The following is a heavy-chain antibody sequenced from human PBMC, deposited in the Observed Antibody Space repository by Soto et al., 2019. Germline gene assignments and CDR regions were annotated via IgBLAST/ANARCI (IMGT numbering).Heavy chain of an antibody. CDR2: ISGNGGSA. CDR3: AKDLEWLLLHFED. Sequence: EVQLLESGGALIQPGGSLRLSCVASGFSFSNYGMSWVRQAPGKGLEWVSGISGNGGSAYYADSVKGRFTISRDNSKNTVYLQMNSLRAEDTAVYYCAKDLEWLLLHFEDWGQGTLVTVSS. D-gene: IGHD3-22*01. V-gene: IGHV3-23*01. J-gene: IGHJ4*02. CDR1: GFSFSNYG.